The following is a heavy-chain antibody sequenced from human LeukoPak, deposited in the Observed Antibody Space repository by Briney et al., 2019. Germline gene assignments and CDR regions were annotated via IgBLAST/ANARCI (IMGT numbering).Heavy chain of an antibody. D-gene: IGHD2-2*01. CDR2: ISSSRRTI. V-gene: IGHV3-48*01. Sequence: GGSLRLSCAASGFTFSSYSMHWVRQAPGKGLEWVSYISSSRRTISYADSVKGRFTISRDNAKNSLCLQMNSLRAEDTAVYYCATLWPSIVVVPAVQDAFDLWGQGTMVTVSS. CDR3: ATLWPSIVVVPAVQDAFDL. J-gene: IGHJ3*01. CDR1: GFTFSSYS.